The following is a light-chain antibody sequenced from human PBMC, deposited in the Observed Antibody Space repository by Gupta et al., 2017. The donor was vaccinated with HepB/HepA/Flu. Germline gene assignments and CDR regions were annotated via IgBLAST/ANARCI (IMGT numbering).Light chain of an antibody. V-gene: IGKV3-20*01. CDR1: QSLRSNF. J-gene: IGKJ3*01. CDR3: QQNATSLFT. Sequence: ELVLTLSPDPLSLSPGVSATLSCRASQSLRSNFLAWYHQKPGQAPRLLIYGGSVRATGVPDTFSASGSGTDFTLTISRLEPEDFGVYYCQQNATSLFTFGPGTTVDFK. CDR2: GGS.